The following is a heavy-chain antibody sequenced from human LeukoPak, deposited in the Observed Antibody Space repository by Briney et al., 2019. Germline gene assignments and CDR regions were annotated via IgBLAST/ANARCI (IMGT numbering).Heavy chain of an antibody. CDR1: GYSFTSYW. D-gene: IGHD6-13*01. Sequence: GVSLQISCKGSGYSFTSYWIGWVRQMPGKGLEWMAIMYLGDSDTRYSPSFQGQVTMLADRSINTAYLQWTSLEASDTAMYYCTTTPTGTSSWDYWAQGTLVTVSS. CDR2: MYLGDSDT. CDR3: TTTPTGTSSWDY. J-gene: IGHJ4*02. V-gene: IGHV5-51*01.